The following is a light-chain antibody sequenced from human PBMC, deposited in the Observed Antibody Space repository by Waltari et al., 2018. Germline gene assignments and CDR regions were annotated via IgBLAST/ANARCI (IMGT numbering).Light chain of an antibody. CDR2: STL. CDR1: TGTVTSGSY. V-gene: IGLV7-43*01. Sequence: QTVVTQEPSLTVSPGGTVTLTCASSTGTVTSGSYPNWFQQKHGHAPTCLIYSTLNQRSGTPARFSGSLLGGKAALTLSGVQPEDEAEYYCLLYYGGIQVFGGGTKLTVL. J-gene: IGLJ3*02. CDR3: LLYYGGIQV.